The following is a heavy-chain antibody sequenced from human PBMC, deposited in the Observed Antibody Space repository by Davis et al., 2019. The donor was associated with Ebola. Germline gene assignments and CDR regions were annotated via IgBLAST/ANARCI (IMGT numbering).Heavy chain of an antibody. CDR2: ISGSGGST. V-gene: IGHV3-23*01. D-gene: IGHD3-10*01. J-gene: IGHJ4*02. CDR1: GFTFSSYA. CDR3: AKEEYYYGSGSYSTYFDY. Sequence: PGGSLRLSCAAPGFTFSSYAMSWVRQAPGKGLEWVSAISGSGGSTYYADSVKGRFTISRDNSKNTLYLQMNSLRAEDTAVYYCAKEEYYYGSGSYSTYFDYWGQGTLVTVSS.